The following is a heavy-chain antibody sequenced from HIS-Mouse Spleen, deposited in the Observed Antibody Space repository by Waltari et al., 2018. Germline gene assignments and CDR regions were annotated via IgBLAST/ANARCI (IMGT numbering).Heavy chain of an antibody. CDR1: GGSFSGYY. CDR3: ARGPGSSSDY. V-gene: IGHV4-34*01. D-gene: IGHD6-6*01. J-gene: IGHJ4*02. Sequence: QVQLQQWGAGLLKPSETLSLTCAVYGGSFSGYYWSWIRQPPGKGLGWIWEINHSGSTNYNPSLKSRVTISVDTSKNQFSLKLSSVTAAETAVYYCARGPGSSSDYWGQGTLVTVSS. CDR2: INHSGST.